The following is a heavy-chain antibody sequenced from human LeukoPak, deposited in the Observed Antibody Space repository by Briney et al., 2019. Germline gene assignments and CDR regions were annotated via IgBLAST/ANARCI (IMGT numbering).Heavy chain of an antibody. CDR1: GYTFTSYY. CDR3: ARSGNIVVVPAAGDPLFDY. D-gene: IGHD2-2*01. Sequence: RASVKVSCKASGYTFTSYYMHWVRQAPGQGLEWMGIINPSGGSTSYAQKFQGRVTMTRDTSTSTVYMELSSLRSEDTAVYYCARSGNIVVVPAAGDPLFDYWGQGTLVTVSS. CDR2: INPSGGST. V-gene: IGHV1-46*01. J-gene: IGHJ4*02.